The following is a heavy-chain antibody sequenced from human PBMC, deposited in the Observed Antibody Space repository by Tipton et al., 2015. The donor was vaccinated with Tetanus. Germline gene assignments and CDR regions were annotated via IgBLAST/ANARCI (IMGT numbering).Heavy chain of an antibody. CDR3: ARDSQQEYYDSSGYYFKY. Sequence: QVQLVQSGAEVKKPGSSVKVSCKASGGIFSNYAIAWVRQAPGQGLEWMGGIIPLYGTTNYARRFQGRVTISADESTTTAYMELSSLRDEDTAVYYCARDSQQEYYDSSGYYFKYWGQGTLVTVSS. J-gene: IGHJ4*02. D-gene: IGHD3-22*01. CDR1: GGIFSNYA. CDR2: IIPLYGTT. V-gene: IGHV1-69*01.